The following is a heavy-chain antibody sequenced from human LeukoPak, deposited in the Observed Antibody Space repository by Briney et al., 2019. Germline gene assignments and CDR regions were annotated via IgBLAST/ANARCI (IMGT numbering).Heavy chain of an antibody. CDR2: ISGSGGST. Sequence: GGSLRLSCAASEFTFSSYAVSWVRQAPGKGLEWVSAISGSGGSTYYADSVKGRFTISRDNSKNTVYLQMNSLRAEDTAVYYCAKVPVFSVTISEVVTDDAFDIWGQGTIVTVSS. D-gene: IGHD3-3*01. V-gene: IGHV3-23*01. J-gene: IGHJ3*02. CDR3: AKVPVFSVTISEVVTDDAFDI. CDR1: EFTFSSYA.